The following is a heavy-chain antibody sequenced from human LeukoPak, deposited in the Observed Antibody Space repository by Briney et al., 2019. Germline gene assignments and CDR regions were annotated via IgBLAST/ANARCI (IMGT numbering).Heavy chain of an antibody. CDR3: ARENCSGGSCRPYYYYYYYMDV. CDR1: GFTFSDYY. D-gene: IGHD2-15*01. CDR2: INHSGST. V-gene: IGHV4-34*01. Sequence: GSLRLSCAAPGFTFSDYYMSWIRQPPGKGLEWIGEINHSGSTNYNPSLKSRVTISVDTSKNQFSLKLSSVTAADTAVYYCARENCSGGSCRPYYYYYYYMDVWGKGTTVTVSS. J-gene: IGHJ6*03.